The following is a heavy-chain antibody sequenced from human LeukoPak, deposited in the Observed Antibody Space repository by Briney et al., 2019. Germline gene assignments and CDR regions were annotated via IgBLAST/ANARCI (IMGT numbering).Heavy chain of an antibody. V-gene: IGHV4-59*08. Sequence: SETLSLTCTVSGGSINSYYWSWIRQPPGKGLEWIGYIYYTGGETNYNPSLKSRLTISVDTSKNQFSLKLTSLTAADTAIYYCAQTTGWPGFDYWGQGALVTVSS. J-gene: IGHJ4*02. CDR1: GGSINSYY. CDR2: IYYTGGET. CDR3: AQTTGWPGFDY. D-gene: IGHD6-19*01.